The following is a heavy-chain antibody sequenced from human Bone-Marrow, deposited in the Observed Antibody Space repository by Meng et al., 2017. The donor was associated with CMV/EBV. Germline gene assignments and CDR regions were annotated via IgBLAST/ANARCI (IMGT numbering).Heavy chain of an antibody. CDR2: ISSSSSYI. V-gene: IGHV3-21*01. J-gene: IGHJ6*02. CDR3: ARDRERVVVVGAATDYYYATDV. Sequence: GESLKISCAASGFTFSSYSMNWVRQAPGKGLEWVSSISSSSSYIYYADSVKGRFTISRDNAKNTLYLQMNSLRAEDTGVYYCARDRERVVVVGAATDYYYATDVWGQGTTDTVSS. D-gene: IGHD2-15*01. CDR1: GFTFSSYS.